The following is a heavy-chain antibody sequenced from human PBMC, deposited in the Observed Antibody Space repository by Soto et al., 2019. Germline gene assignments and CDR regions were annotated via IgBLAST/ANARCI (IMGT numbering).Heavy chain of an antibody. Sequence: ASVKVSCKASGYTFTSYGISWVRQAPGQGLESMGIINPNGGSTAYAQSFQGRVTLTRDTSTTTVYMELTSLRSDDTAVYYCVRYGDLKVKATAYGGPAYWGQGTMVTVSS. CDR1: GYTFTSYG. D-gene: IGHD4-17*01. CDR3: VRYGDLKVKATAYGGPAY. J-gene: IGHJ4*02. V-gene: IGHV1-46*03. CDR2: INPNGGST.